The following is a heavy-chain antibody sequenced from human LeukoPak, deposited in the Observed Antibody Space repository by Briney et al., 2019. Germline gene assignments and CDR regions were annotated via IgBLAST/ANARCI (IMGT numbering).Heavy chain of an antibody. CDR1: GGSISSGGYS. V-gene: IGHV4-30-2*01. D-gene: IGHD3-22*01. Sequence: SETLSLTCAVSGGSISSGGYSWSGIRQPPGKGLEWIGYIYHSGSTYYNPSLKSRVTISVDRSKNQFSLKLSSVTAADTAVYYCARGVFYYDTSGRGYYFDYWGQGTLVTVSS. CDR3: ARGVFYYDTSGRGYYFDY. CDR2: IYHSGST. J-gene: IGHJ4*02.